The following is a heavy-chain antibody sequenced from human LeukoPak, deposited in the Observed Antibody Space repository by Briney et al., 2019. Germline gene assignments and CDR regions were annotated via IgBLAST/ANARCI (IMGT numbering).Heavy chain of an antibody. Sequence: GGSLRLSWAASGFTFSSYWMHWVRQAPAKGLVWVSRINSDGSSTSYADSAKGRFTISRDNAKNTLYLQMNSLRAEDTAVYYCARDQGYSSGWSLGYWGQGTLVTVSS. CDR3: ARDQGYSSGWSLGY. CDR1: GFTFSSYW. V-gene: IGHV3-74*01. CDR2: INSDGSST. D-gene: IGHD6-19*01. J-gene: IGHJ4*02.